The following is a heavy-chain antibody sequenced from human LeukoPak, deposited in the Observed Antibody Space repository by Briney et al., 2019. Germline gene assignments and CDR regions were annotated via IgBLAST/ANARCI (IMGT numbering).Heavy chain of an antibody. CDR2: IWYDGSNK. Sequence: GGSLRLSCAASGFTFSSYGMHWVRQAPGKGLEWVAVIWYDGSNKYYADSVKGRFTISRDNSKNTLYLQMNSLRAEDTAVYYCARGSSSWQNDYWGQGTLVTVSS. V-gene: IGHV3-33*01. J-gene: IGHJ4*02. D-gene: IGHD6-13*01. CDR3: ARGSSSWQNDY. CDR1: GFTFSSYG.